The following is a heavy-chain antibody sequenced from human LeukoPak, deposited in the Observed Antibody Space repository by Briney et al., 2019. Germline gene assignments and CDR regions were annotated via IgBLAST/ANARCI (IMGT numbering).Heavy chain of an antibody. J-gene: IGHJ6*03. CDR2: INTNTGNP. D-gene: IGHD6-6*01. V-gene: IGHV7-4-1*02. CDR1: GYTFTTYA. CDR3: ARGSSSASSYYYYYMDV. Sequence: ASVKVSCKASGYTFTTYAMNWVRQAPGQGLEWMGWINTNTGNPTYAQGFTGRFVFSLDTSVSTAYLQISSLKAEDTAVYYCARGSSSASSYYYYYMDVWGKGTTVTVSS.